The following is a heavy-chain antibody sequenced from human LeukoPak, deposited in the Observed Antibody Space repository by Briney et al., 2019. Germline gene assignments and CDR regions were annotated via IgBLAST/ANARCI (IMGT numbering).Heavy chain of an antibody. J-gene: IGHJ4*02. V-gene: IGHV1-69*13. CDR3: ATHIAAAGIFDY. CDR2: IIPIFGTA. Sequence: GASVTVSCKASGGTFSSYAISWVRQAPGQGLEWMGGIIPIFGTANYAQKFQGRVTITADESTSTAYMELSSLRSEDTAVYYCATHIAAAGIFDYWGQGTLVTVSS. D-gene: IGHD6-13*01. CDR1: GGTFSSYA.